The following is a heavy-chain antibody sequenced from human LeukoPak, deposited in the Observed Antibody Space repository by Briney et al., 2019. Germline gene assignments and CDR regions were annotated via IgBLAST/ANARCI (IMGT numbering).Heavy chain of an antibody. CDR3: ARPHCSGGSCYEVDY. V-gene: IGHV1-18*01. CDR2: INVYNGNT. J-gene: IGHJ4*02. CDR1: GYIFTSYG. D-gene: IGHD2-15*01. Sequence: ASVKVSCKASGYIFTSYGISWVRQAPGQGLEWMGWINVYNGNTNYGQNLQGRVTMTTDTSTSTAYMELRSLRSDDTAVYYCARPHCSGGSCYEVDYWGQGTLVIVSS.